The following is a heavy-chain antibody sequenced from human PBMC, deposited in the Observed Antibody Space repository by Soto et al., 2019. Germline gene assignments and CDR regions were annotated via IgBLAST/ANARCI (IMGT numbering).Heavy chain of an antibody. D-gene: IGHD3-22*01. J-gene: IGHJ6*02. Sequence: PGGSLRLSCAASGFTFSSYEMNWVRQAPGKGLEWVSYISSSGSTIYYADSVKGRFTISRDNAKNSLYLQMNSLRAEDTAVYYCARDRLLLGYYYGMDVWGQGTTVTVSS. CDR2: ISSSGSTI. CDR1: GFTFSSYE. V-gene: IGHV3-48*03. CDR3: ARDRLLLGYYYGMDV.